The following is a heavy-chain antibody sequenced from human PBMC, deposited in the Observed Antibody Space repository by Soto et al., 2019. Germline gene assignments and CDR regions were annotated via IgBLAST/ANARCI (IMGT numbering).Heavy chain of an antibody. CDR1: GYTFSSYA. CDR3: ARDLNLGLVAE. Sequence: QVQLVQSGAEVKKPGASVKVSCKASGYTFSSYAISWVRQAPGQGLEWMGWISAYNGNTKYAQKSQGRVTMTTDTSTSTAYMELRSLRSDDTAVDYCARDLNLGLVAEWGQGTLVTVSS. CDR2: ISAYNGNT. D-gene: IGHD2-2*01. J-gene: IGHJ4*02. V-gene: IGHV1-18*04.